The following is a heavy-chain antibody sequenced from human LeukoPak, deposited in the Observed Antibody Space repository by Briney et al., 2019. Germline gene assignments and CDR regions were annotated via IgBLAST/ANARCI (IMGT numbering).Heavy chain of an antibody. D-gene: IGHD3-10*01. V-gene: IGHV3-21*01. J-gene: IGHJ6*02. Sequence: GWSLRLSCAASGFTFRDYSMNWVRQAPGKGLEWVSSISSSSSYIYYADSVKGRFTISRDNAKNSLYLQMNSLRAEDTAVYYCARIITMVRGVLMRTDYGMDVWGQGTTVTVSS. CDR2: ISSSSSYI. CDR3: ARIITMVRGVLMRTDYGMDV. CDR1: GFTFRDYS.